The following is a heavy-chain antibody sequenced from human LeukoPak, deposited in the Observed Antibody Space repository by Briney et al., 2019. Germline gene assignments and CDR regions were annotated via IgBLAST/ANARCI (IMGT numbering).Heavy chain of an antibody. CDR1: GFTFSSYG. CDR2: IWYDGSNK. V-gene: IGHV3-33*01. Sequence: GGSLRLSCAASGFTFSSYGMHWVRQAPGKGLEWVAVIWYDGSNKYYADSVKGRFTISRDNSKNTLYLQMNSLRAEDTAVYYCARDPADYSGNFDYFDYWGQGTLVTVSS. D-gene: IGHD4-23*01. CDR3: ARDPADYSGNFDYFDY. J-gene: IGHJ4*02.